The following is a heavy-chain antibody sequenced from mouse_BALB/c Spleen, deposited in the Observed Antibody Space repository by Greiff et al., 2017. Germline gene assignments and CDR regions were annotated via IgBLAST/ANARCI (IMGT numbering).Heavy chain of an antibody. D-gene: IGHD2-10*02. J-gene: IGHJ4*01. CDR1: GYTFTSYW. V-gene: IGHV1-69*02. CDR2: IDPSDSET. Sequence: QVQLQQPGAELVKPGAPVKLSCKASGYTFTSYWMNWVKQRPGRGLEWIGRIDPSDSETHYNQKFKDKATLTVDKSSSTAYIQLSSLTSEDSAVYYCARSWYGNYDAMDYWGQGTSVTVSS. CDR3: ARSWYGNYDAMDY.